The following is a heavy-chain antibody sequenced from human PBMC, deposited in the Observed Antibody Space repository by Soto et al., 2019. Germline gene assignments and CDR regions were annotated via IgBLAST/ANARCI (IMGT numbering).Heavy chain of an antibody. J-gene: IGHJ5*02. CDR2: IYYSGST. V-gene: IGHV4-39*01. CDR1: GGSISSSSYY. CDR3: ARHGVLGDSSSWYGGWFDP. D-gene: IGHD6-13*01. Sequence: PSETLSLTCTVSGGSISSSSYYWGWIRQPPGKGLEWIGSIYYSGSTYYNPSLKSRVTISVDTSKNQFSLKLSSVTAADTAVYYCARHGVLGDSSSWYGGWFDPRGKGTRVTVSS.